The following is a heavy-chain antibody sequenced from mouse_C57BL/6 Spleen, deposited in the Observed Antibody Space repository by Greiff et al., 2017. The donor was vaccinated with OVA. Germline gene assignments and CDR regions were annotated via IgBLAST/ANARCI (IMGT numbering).Heavy chain of an antibody. CDR1: GYTFTSYW. CDR2: INPSNGGT. J-gene: IGHJ1*03. D-gene: IGHD1-1*01. CDR3: ARDYYGSSYGYYCG. V-gene: IGHV1-53*01. Sequence: QVHVQQSGTELVKPGASVKLSCKASGYTFTSYWMHWVKQRPGHGLEWLGYINPSNGGTNYNEKFKSKATLTVDNSSSTAYMQLSSLTSDDSAVYYCARDYYGSSYGYYCGWGTGATVTVSS.